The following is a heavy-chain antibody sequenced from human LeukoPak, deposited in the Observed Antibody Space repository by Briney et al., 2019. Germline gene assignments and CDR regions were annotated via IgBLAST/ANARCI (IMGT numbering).Heavy chain of an antibody. Sequence: GGSVRLSCAASGFTFSLFAMHWVRQAPGRGLEWVSFMSYDGNDAKYADSAKGRFTISRDNSKNTLYLQMNSLRTEDTAIYYCARPYYSGGIYYYALGFWGQGSQVTVSS. CDR3: ARPYYSGGIYYYALGF. J-gene: IGHJ4*02. CDR2: MSYDGNDA. CDR1: GFTFSLFA. D-gene: IGHD2-15*01. V-gene: IGHV3-30*04.